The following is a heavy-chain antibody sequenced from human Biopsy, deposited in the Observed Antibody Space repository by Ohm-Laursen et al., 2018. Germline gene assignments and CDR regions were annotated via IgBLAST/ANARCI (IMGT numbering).Heavy chain of an antibody. V-gene: IGHV4-59*01. J-gene: IGHJ4*02. Sequence: GTLSLTCTVSGGSISGYHWSWIRKSPGKGLEWLAYISYTGGITSNPSLNGLATMSLDTSKNQFSLWLIYVTAADTAVYYCARMPHFDYWGQGILVTVSS. CDR3: ARMPHFDY. CDR1: GGSISGYH. CDR2: ISYTGGI. D-gene: IGHD2-2*01.